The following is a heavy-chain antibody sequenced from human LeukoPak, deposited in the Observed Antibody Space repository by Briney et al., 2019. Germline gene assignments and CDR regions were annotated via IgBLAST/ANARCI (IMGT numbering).Heavy chain of an antibody. CDR1: GGTFTNYA. V-gene: IGHV1-69*05. J-gene: IGHJ5*01. CDR3: AKDDGSATMGFDS. CDR2: IIPIFRIT. Sequence: ASVKVSCKASGGTFTNYAFSWVRQAPGQGLEWMEGIIPIFRITNYAEHFQGRVTITTDESTSTAYLDLSSLRSEDTAVYYCAKDDGSATMGFDSWGQGTLVSVSS.